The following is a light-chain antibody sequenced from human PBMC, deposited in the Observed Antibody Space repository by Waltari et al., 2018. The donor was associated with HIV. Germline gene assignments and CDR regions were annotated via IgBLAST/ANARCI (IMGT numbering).Light chain of an antibody. CDR2: KDT. V-gene: IGLV3-25*03. J-gene: IGLJ2*01. Sequence: SYELTQSPSVSVSPGQTAEITCSGDALPKRYSYWYRQKTGQAPVMVIYKDTKMPSGIPERFSGSTSGTKVTLTISGVRTEDEADYYCQSVDDGGTHVVFGGGTKLTVL. CDR1: ALPKRY. CDR3: QSVDDGGTHVV.